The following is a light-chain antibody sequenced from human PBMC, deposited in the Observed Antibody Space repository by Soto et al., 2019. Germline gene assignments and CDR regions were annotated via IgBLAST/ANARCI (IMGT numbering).Light chain of an antibody. CDR1: QTVNSDY. CDR3: QHYDGSPRT. J-gene: IGKJ2*01. CDR2: GVF. Sequence: ETVLTQSPGTVSLSPGERAILSCTTSQTVNSDYLAWYQQKPGQAPRLLIYGVFNRATGIPDRFSGSGSGTYFTLTISGLEPEDSAVYYCQHYDGSPRTFGQGTNLEI. V-gene: IGKV3-20*01.